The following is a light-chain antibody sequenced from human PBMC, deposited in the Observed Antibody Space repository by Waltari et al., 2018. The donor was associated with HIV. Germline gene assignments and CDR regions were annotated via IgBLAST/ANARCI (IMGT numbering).Light chain of an antibody. V-gene: IGLV3-25*03. J-gene: IGLJ1*01. CDR2: KDT. CDR3: QSADTSGTRV. CDR1: ALAKQY. Sequence: SFELTQPPSVSVSPGQTAKITCSGDALAKQYTYWYQQKPGQAPLVVIYKDTERPSGIPERFSGSSSGTTVTLTISGVQAEDEADYYCQSADTSGTRVFGSGTKVTVL.